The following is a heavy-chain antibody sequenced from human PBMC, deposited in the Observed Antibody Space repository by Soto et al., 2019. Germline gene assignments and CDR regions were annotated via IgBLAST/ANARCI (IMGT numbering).Heavy chain of an antibody. CDR1: GYTFTSYD. CDR3: ARVVAAAGTNLYYYYYYMDV. D-gene: IGHD6-13*01. Sequence: ASVKVSCKASGYTFTSYDINWVRQATGQGLEWMGWMNPNSGNTGYAQKFQGRVTMTGNTSISTAYMELSSLRSEDTAVYYCARVVAAAGTNLYYYYYYMDVWGKGTTVTVSS. V-gene: IGHV1-8*01. CDR2: MNPNSGNT. J-gene: IGHJ6*03.